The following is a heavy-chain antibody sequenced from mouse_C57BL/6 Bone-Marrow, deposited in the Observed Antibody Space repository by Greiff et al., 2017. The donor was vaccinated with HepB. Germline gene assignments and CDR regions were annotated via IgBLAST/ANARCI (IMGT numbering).Heavy chain of an antibody. D-gene: IGHD1-1*01. CDR2: IWSGGST. J-gene: IGHJ3*01. CDR3: ARKDYGKSWFAH. CDR1: GFSLTSYG. V-gene: IGHV2-2*01. Sequence: QVQLQQSGPGLVQPSQSLSITCTVSGFSLTSYGVHWVRQSPGKGLEWLGVIWSGGSTDYNAAFISRLSISKDNSKSQVFFKMNSLQADDTAIDYCARKDYGKSWFAHWGQGTLVTVSA.